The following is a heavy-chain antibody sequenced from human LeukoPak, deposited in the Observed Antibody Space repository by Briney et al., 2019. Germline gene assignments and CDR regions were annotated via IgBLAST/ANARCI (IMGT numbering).Heavy chain of an antibody. CDR2: INHSGST. CDR1: GGSFSGYY. CDR3: AREKYGDYEFWFDP. V-gene: IGHV4-34*01. J-gene: IGHJ5*02. Sequence: SETLSLTCAVYGGSFSGYYWSWIRQPPGKGLEWIGEINHSGSTNYNPSLKSRVTISVDTSKNQFSLKLSSVTAADTAVYYCAREKYGDYEFWFDPWGQGTLVTVSS. D-gene: IGHD4-17*01.